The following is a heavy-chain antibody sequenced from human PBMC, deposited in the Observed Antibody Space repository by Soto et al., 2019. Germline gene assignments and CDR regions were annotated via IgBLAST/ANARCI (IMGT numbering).Heavy chain of an antibody. Sequence: QVQLVQSGAAVKKPGASVKVSCKASGYTFTSYAMHWVRQAPGQRLEWMGWINAGNGNTKYSQKFQGRVTITGDTSASTAYMELSSLRSEDTAVYYCAKQRGSGWSSYYFDYWGQGTLVTVSS. J-gene: IGHJ4*02. CDR3: AKQRGSGWSSYYFDY. CDR2: INAGNGNT. CDR1: GYTFTSYA. V-gene: IGHV1-3*01. D-gene: IGHD6-19*01.